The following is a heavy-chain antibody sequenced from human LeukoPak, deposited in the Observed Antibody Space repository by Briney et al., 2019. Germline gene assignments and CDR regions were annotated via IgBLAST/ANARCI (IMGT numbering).Heavy chain of an antibody. CDR2: INSDGSEG. J-gene: IGHJ3*02. CDR3: ARTPSGDSSGYYTDSFNI. Sequence: PGGSLRLSCAVSGFTFSGFWMSWSRQAPGKGLEWVASINSDGSEGYYADSVKGRFTISRDNAKNSLNLQMDSLRAEDTALYYCARTPSGDSSGYYTDSFNIWGQGTMVTVSS. CDR1: GFTFSGFW. V-gene: IGHV3-7*03. D-gene: IGHD3-22*01.